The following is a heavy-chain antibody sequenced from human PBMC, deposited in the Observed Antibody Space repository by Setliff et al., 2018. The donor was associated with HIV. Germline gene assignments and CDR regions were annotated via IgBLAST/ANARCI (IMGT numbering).Heavy chain of an antibody. CDR1: GYTLTELS. D-gene: IGHD3-22*01. Sequence: ASVKVSCKVSGYTLTELSIHWVRQAPGKGLEWMGGFDPEDGETIYAQKFQGRVTMTEDTSTDTAYMELSSLRSEDTAVYYCATSSPVGPWLPSHDAFDIWGQGTMVTVSS. V-gene: IGHV1-24*01. CDR2: FDPEDGET. CDR3: ATSSPVGPWLPSHDAFDI. J-gene: IGHJ3*02.